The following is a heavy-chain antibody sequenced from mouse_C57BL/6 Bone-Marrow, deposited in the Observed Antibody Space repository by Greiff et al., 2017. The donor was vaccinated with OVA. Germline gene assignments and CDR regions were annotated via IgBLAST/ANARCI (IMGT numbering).Heavy chain of an antibody. CDR2: SRNKANDYTT. CDR3: ARDAKSNYGFAY. V-gene: IGHV7-1*01. Sequence: EVKVVESGGGLVQSGRSLRLSCATSGFTFSDFYMEWVRQAPGKGLEWIAASRNKANDYTTEYSASVKGRFIVSRDTSQSILYLQMNALRAEDTAIYYCARDAKSNYGFAYWGQGTLVTVSA. D-gene: IGHD2-5*01. CDR1: GFTFSDFY. J-gene: IGHJ3*01.